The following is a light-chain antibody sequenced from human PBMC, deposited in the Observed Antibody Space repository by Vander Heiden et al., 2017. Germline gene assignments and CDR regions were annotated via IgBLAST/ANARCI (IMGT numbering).Light chain of an antibody. CDR1: SSNNGRNY. V-gene: IGLV1-47*01. J-gene: IGLJ2*01. CDR2: RDN. CDR3: ATWDDSLSGVV. Sequence: AGQRVTLSGSGSSSNNGRNYIYWYQQHPGTAPKLLIYRDNQRASGVPVRFSGSKSGTSASLTISGLRSEDEADYYCATWDDSLSGVVFGGGTKLTVL.